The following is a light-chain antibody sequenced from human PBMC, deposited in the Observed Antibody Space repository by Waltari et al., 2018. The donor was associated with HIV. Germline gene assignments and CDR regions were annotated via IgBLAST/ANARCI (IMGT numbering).Light chain of an antibody. CDR2: GTY. J-gene: IGKJ2*01. Sequence: ELVMTQSPATLSVSPGERATLSCRASQSVSSNLAWYQQKPGQSPRLLIYGTYTRATGIPAKFSGSGSGTEFTLTVSSLQSEDFALYYCQQYNDWPYTFGQGTKL. V-gene: IGKV3-15*01. CDR1: QSVSSN. CDR3: QQYNDWPYT.